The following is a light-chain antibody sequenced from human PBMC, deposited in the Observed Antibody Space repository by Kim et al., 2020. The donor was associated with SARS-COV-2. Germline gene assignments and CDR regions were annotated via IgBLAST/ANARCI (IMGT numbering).Light chain of an antibody. Sequence: YELTQPPSVSVSPGQTASITCSGYKLGDKYVSWYQQKPGQSPAVVIYQDNQRPSGIPERFSGSNSGNTATLTISGTQAMDEADYYCQAWDSSTHNYVFGAVTKVTVL. J-gene: IGLJ1*01. V-gene: IGLV3-1*01. CDR2: QDN. CDR1: KLGDKY. CDR3: QAWDSSTHNYV.